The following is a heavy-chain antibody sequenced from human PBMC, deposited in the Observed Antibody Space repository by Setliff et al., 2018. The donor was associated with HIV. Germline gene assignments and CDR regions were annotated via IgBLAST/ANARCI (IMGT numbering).Heavy chain of an antibody. J-gene: IGHJ6*03. Sequence: SVKVSCKASGGTFSSYAISWVRQAPGQGREWMGRIIPIFGTANYAQKFQGRVTITADKSTSTAYMELSSLRSEDTAVYYCARNPQPTGTPDYYYYYYMDVWGKGTTVTVSS. CDR1: GGTFSSYA. CDR3: ARNPQPTGTPDYYYYYYMDV. D-gene: IGHD1-1*01. V-gene: IGHV1-69*06. CDR2: IIPIFGTA.